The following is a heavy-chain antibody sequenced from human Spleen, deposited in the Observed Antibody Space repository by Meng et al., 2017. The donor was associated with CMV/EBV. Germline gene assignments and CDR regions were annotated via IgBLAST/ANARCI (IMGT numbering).Heavy chain of an antibody. D-gene: IGHD1-26*01. CDR1: GYTFTRYG. CDR2: ISAYNGNT. CDR3: AREGSGLVPLDY. V-gene: IGHV1-18*01. J-gene: IGHJ4*02. Sequence: CKASGYTFTRYGISWVRQAPGQGLEWMGWISAYNGNTNYAQKLQGRVTMTTDTSTSTAYMELRSLRSDDTAMYYCAREGSGLVPLDYWGQGTLVTVSS.